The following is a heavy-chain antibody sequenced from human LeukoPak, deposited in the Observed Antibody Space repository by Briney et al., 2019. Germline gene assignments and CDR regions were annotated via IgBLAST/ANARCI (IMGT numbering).Heavy chain of an antibody. CDR3: AKGVPSGQEYFQH. CDR2: IRYDGSNK. CDR1: GFTFSSYG. D-gene: IGHD1-1*01. J-gene: IGHJ1*01. Sequence: GGSLRLSCAASGFTFSSYGMHWVRQAPGKGLEWVAFIRYDGSNKYYADSVKGRFTISRDNSKNTLYLQMNSPRAEDTAVYYCAKGVPSGQEYFQHWGQGTLVTVSS. V-gene: IGHV3-30*02.